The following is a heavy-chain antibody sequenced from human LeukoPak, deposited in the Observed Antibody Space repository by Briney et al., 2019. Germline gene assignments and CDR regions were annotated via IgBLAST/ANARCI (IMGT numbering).Heavy chain of an antibody. V-gene: IGHV1-18*04. J-gene: IGHJ4*02. Sequence: ASVKVSCKASGYTFTGYYMHWVRQAPGQGLEWMGWISAYNGNTNYAQKLQGRVTMTTDTSTSTAYMELRSLRSDDTAVYYCARDYGGKDPFDYWGQGTLVTVSS. CDR3: ARDYGGKDPFDY. CDR2: ISAYNGNT. D-gene: IGHD4-23*01. CDR1: GYTFTGYY.